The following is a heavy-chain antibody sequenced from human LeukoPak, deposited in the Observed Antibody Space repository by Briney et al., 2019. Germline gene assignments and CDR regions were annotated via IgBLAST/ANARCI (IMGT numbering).Heavy chain of an antibody. J-gene: IGHJ3*02. Sequence: GESLKISCKVSGYIWTNNWIGWVRQVPGKGLEWMGLIYPGHSDTKYSPSFQGQVTFSVDKSINTAYLHWSSLQASDTAMYYCARLHSSSWHDAFDIWGQGTMVTVSS. CDR2: IYPGHSDT. CDR3: ARLHSSSWHDAFDI. V-gene: IGHV5-51*01. CDR1: GYIWTNNW. D-gene: IGHD6-13*01.